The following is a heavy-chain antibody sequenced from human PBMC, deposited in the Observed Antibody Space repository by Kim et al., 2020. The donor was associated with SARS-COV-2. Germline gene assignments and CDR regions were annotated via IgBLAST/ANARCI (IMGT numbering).Heavy chain of an antibody. J-gene: IGHJ6*02. CDR1: GYTFTSYG. D-gene: IGHD1-1*01. CDR3: ARDDKSWWNPSSRYYYYGMDV. CDR2: ISAYNGNT. V-gene: IGHV1-18*01. Sequence: ASVKVSCKASGYTFTSYGISWVRQAPGQGLEWMGWISAYNGNTNYAQKLQGRVTMTTDTSTSTAYMELRSLRSDDTAVYYCARDDKSWWNPSSRYYYYGMDVWGQGTTVTVSS.